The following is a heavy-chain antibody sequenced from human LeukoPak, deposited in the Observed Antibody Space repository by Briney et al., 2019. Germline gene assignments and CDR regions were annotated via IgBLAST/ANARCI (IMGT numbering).Heavy chain of an antibody. J-gene: IGHJ4*02. CDR2: IYYSGSS. D-gene: IGHD6-6*01. CDR1: GGSISSHY. Sequence: SETLSLTCTVSGGSISSHYWGWIRQPPGKGLEWIGYIYYSGSSNYNPSLKSRVTMSVDTSKNQFSLKLSFVTAADTAVYYCARGLEQLVDGGGYWGQGTLVTVSS. CDR3: ARGLEQLVDGGGY. V-gene: IGHV4-59*08.